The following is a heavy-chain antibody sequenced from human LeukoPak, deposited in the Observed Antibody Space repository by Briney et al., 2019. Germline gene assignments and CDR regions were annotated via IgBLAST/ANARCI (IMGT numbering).Heavy chain of an antibody. CDR3: APEERRYSGSPLVLDY. Sequence: GGSLRLSCAASGFTFRDYFMGWVRPAPGEGVEWVSHIYSSGSTIYYADSVQGRFTISRDNAKNSLYLQMSSLRAEDTAVYYCAPEERRYSGSPLVLDYWRRGTLATVSS. CDR2: IYSSGSTI. V-gene: IGHV3-11*01. J-gene: IGHJ4*02. CDR1: GFTFRDYF. D-gene: IGHD1-26*01.